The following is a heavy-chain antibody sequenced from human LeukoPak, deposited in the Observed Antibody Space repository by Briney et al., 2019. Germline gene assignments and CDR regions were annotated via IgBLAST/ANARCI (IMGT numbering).Heavy chain of an antibody. J-gene: IGHJ6*02. CDR1: GFTFSSYA. CDR3: ARSPWGFGGWLQPHYYYGMDV. Sequence: HAGRSLRLSCAASGFTFSSYAMHWVRQAPGKGLEWVAVISYDGSNKYYADSVKGRFTISRDNSKNTLYLQMNSLRAEDTAVYYCARSPWGFGGWLQPHYYYGMDVWGQGTTVTVSS. CDR2: ISYDGSNK. D-gene: IGHD5-18*01. V-gene: IGHV3-30*04.